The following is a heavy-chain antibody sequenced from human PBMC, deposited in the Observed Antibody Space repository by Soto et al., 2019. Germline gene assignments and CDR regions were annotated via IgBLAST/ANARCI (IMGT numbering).Heavy chain of an antibody. Sequence: QLQLQESGPGLVKPSETLSLTCTVSGGSISSSTYYWGWIRQPPGKGLEWIGSIYFRGSTYYNPSLKSRVTEPVDTSNKLFSLKLTSVTAADTAVYYCAREILTGYYPAGWFDPWGQGTLVTVSS. J-gene: IGHJ5*02. D-gene: IGHD3-9*01. CDR2: IYFRGST. CDR3: AREILTGYYPAGWFDP. V-gene: IGHV4-39*02. CDR1: GGSISSSTYY.